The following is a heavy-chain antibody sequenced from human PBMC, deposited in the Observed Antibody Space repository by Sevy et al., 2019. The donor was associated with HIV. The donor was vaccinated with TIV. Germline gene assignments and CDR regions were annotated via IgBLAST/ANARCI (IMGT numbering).Heavy chain of an antibody. D-gene: IGHD6-19*01. Sequence: GGSLRLSCAGSGFTFEDYALHWVRQAPGQGLEWVAGINWNSGSLDYEDSVKGRFTISRDDAKNSLYLQMDTLRTEDTALYYCAKTPMTEAAPYFDFWGQGTLVTVSS. V-gene: IGHV3-9*01. CDR1: GFTFEDYA. CDR3: AKTPMTEAAPYFDF. J-gene: IGHJ4*02. CDR2: INWNSGSL.